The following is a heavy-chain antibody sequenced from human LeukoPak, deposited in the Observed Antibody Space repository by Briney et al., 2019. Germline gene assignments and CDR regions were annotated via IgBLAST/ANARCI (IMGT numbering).Heavy chain of an antibody. CDR2: IYYSGST. J-gene: IGHJ3*02. Sequence: PSETLSLTCTVSGGSISSYYWSWIRQPPGKGLEWIGYIYYSGSTNYHPSLKSRVTISVDTSKNQFSLKLSSVTAADTAVYYCARHRQDYYDSSGYTASGAFDIWGQGTMVTVSS. CDR1: GGSISSYY. V-gene: IGHV4-59*08. CDR3: ARHRQDYYDSSGYTASGAFDI. D-gene: IGHD3-22*01.